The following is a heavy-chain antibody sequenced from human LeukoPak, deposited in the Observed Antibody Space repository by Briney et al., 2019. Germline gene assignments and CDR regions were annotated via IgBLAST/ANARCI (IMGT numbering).Heavy chain of an antibody. D-gene: IGHD2-2*01. CDR3: ARRLTQYDCFDP. Sequence: SQTLSLTCAISGDSVSSNSAAWNWIRQSPSRGLEWLGRTYYRSKWYNDYAVSVKSRITIKPDTSKNQFSLHLNSVTPEDAAVYYCARRLTQYDCFDPWGQGILVTVSS. CDR1: GDSVSSNSAA. V-gene: IGHV6-1*01. CDR2: TYYRSKWYN. J-gene: IGHJ5*02.